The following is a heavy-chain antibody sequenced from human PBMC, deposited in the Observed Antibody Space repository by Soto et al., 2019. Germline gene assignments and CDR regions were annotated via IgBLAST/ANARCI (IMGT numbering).Heavy chain of an antibody. J-gene: IGHJ4*02. CDR1: GGSISSGGYY. D-gene: IGHD5-18*01. Sequence: SETLSLTCTVSGGSISSGGYYWSWIRQHPGKGLEWIGYIYYSGSTYYNPSLKSRVTISVDTSKNQFSLKLSSVTAADTAVYYCATLDVDTASEAYYFDYWGQGTRVTVSS. CDR3: ATLDVDTASEAYYFDY. CDR2: IYYSGST. V-gene: IGHV4-31*03.